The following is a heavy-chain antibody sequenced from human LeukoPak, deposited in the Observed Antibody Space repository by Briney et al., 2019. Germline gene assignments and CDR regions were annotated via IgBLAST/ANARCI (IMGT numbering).Heavy chain of an antibody. V-gene: IGHV3-7*01. CDR2: INQDGSDK. CDR3: ARFALKTPPTD. CDR1: GLTFSIHW. Sequence: PGGSLRLSCAASGLTFSIHWMNWVRQAPGKGLECVANINQDGSDKYYVDSVKGRFTISRDNAKNSLYLQMNSLRAEDTAVYYCARFALKTPPTDWGQGTLVTVSS. J-gene: IGHJ4*02.